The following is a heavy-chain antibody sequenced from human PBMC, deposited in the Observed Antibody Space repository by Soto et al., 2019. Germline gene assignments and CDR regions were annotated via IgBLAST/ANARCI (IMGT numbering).Heavy chain of an antibody. D-gene: IGHD2-2*01. Sequence: PSETLSLTCAVSGYSISSSNWWGWIRQPPGKGLEWIGYIYYSGSTYYNPSLKSRVTMSVDTSKNQFSLKLSSVTAVDTAVYYCARNAARYCSSNSCYGDYGMDVWGQGTTATAP. CDR3: ARNAARYCSSNSCYGDYGMDV. CDR1: GYSISSSNW. CDR2: IYYSGST. J-gene: IGHJ6*02. V-gene: IGHV4-28*01.